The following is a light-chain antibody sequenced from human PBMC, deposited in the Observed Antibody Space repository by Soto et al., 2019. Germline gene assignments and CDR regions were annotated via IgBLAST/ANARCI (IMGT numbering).Light chain of an antibody. J-gene: IGLJ3*02. Sequence: QSALTQPASVSGSPGQSITISCTGTSSDIGGYDYVSWYQQHPGKAPKLMIYDVSNRPSGVSNRFSGSKSGNTASLTISGLQAEDEGDYSCSSYSTSSTLGVFGGGTKLTVL. CDR2: DVS. CDR3: SSYSTSSTLGV. V-gene: IGLV2-14*01. CDR1: SSDIGGYDY.